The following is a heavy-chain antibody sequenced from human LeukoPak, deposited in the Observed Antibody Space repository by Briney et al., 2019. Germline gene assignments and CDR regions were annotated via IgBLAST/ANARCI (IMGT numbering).Heavy chain of an antibody. CDR2: ITVSGGTT. CDR1: EFTFSSYA. CDR3: ARGLTMGHF. Sequence: GGSLRLSCAASEFTFSSYAMQWVRQAPGKGLEWVSGITVSGGTTYYTDSVKGRFTISRDNSKNTLYLQMNSLRAEDTAVYYCARGLTMGHFGGQGTLVTVSS. D-gene: IGHD4/OR15-4a*01. J-gene: IGHJ4*02. V-gene: IGHV3-23*01.